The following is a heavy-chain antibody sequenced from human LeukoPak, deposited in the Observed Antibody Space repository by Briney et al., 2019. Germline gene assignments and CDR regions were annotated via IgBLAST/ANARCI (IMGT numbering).Heavy chain of an antibody. J-gene: IGHJ4*02. V-gene: IGHV3-23*01. D-gene: IGHD2-15*01. CDR3: AKQLGYCSDGSCYFPY. Sequence: GGSLRLSCAASGFAFNNYAMNWVRQAPGKGLEWVSVISGSGGTTYYADSVKGRFTISRDSSKSTLCLQMNSLRAEDTAVYYCAKQLGYCSDGSCYFPYWGQGTLVTVSS. CDR1: GFAFNNYA. CDR2: ISGSGGTT.